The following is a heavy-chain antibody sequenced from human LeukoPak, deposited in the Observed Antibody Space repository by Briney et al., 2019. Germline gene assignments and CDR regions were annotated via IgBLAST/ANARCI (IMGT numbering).Heavy chain of an antibody. CDR3: ARVASVGATRALDY. D-gene: IGHD1-26*01. V-gene: IGHV4-59*01. CDR2: IYYSGST. Sequence: PSETLSLTCTVSGGSITSDHWSWIRQPPGKGLESIGYIYYSGSTNYNPSLKSRVTISVDTSKNQFSLKLSSVTAADTAVYYCARVASVGATRALDYWGQGTLVTVSS. CDR1: GGSITSDH. J-gene: IGHJ4*02.